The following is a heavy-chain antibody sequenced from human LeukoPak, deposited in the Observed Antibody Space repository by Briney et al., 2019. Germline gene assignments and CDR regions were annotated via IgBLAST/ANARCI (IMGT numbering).Heavy chain of an antibody. CDR2: IKQDGSEK. Sequence: PGGSLRLSCAASGFTFSSYWMSWVRQAPGKGLEWVANIKQDGSEKYYVDSVKGRFTISRDNAKNSLYLQMNSLRAEDTAVYYCARAPSMTTEYFQHWGQGTLVTVSS. J-gene: IGHJ1*01. V-gene: IGHV3-7*01. CDR1: GFTFSSYW. CDR3: ARAPSMTTEYFQH. D-gene: IGHD4-11*01.